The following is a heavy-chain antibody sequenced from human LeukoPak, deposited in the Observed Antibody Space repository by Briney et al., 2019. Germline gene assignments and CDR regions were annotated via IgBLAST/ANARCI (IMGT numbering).Heavy chain of an antibody. CDR1: GFTFSNYA. CDR2: ISGSGGST. V-gene: IGHV3-23*01. Sequence: GGSLRLSCAASGFTFSNYAMTWVRQAPGKGLEWVSAISGSGGSTYYADSVKGRFTISRDNSKNTLYLQMNSLRAEDTAIYYCAEEGENYAFDIWGQGTMVTVSS. D-gene: IGHD2-21*01. CDR3: AEEGENYAFDI. J-gene: IGHJ3*02.